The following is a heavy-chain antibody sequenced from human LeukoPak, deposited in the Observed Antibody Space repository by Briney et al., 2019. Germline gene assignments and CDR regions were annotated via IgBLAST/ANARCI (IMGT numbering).Heavy chain of an antibody. Sequence: GGSLRLSCAASGFTFSSYDMHWVRQATGKGLEWVSAIDTTGDTYYPGSVKGRFTISRENAKNSLYLQMNSLRAEDTAVYYCARVTYYYDSSGYYYSWFDPWGQGTLVTVSS. J-gene: IGHJ5*02. CDR3: ARVTYYYDSSGYYYSWFDP. V-gene: IGHV3-13*01. D-gene: IGHD3-22*01. CDR2: IDTTGDT. CDR1: GFTFSSYD.